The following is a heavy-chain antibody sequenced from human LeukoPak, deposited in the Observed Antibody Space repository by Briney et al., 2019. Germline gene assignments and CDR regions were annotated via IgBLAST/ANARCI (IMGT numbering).Heavy chain of an antibody. CDR2: MNPNSGNT. V-gene: IGHV1-8*01. CDR1: GYTFTSYD. CDR3: ARISDYYYYMDV. J-gene: IGHJ6*03. Sequence: ASVKVSCKAFGYTFTSYDINWVRQATGQGLEWMGWMNPNSGNTGYAQKFQGRVTMTTDTSTSTAYMELRSLRSDDTAVYYCARISDYYYYMDVWGKGTTVTVSS.